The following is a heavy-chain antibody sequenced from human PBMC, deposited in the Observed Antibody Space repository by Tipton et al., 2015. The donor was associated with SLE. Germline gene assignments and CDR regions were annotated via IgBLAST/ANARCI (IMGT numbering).Heavy chain of an antibody. D-gene: IGHD3-3*01. Sequence: SLRLSCIASGFTLSNYWMYWVRQVPGKGLEWVSRIDSVGTVTSSADSVKGRFTISRDNAENTLYLQMSSLRAEDTAVYYCVRDGAAVFGVVNHFDSWGQGTLVTVSS. CDR3: VRDGAAVFGVVNHFDS. V-gene: IGHV3-74*01. CDR1: GFTLSNYW. CDR2: IDSVGTVT. J-gene: IGHJ4*02.